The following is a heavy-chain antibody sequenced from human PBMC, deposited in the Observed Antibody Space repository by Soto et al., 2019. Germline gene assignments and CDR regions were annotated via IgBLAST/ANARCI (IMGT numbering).Heavy chain of an antibody. Sequence: QVQLVESGGGEVQPGRSLRLSCAASGLTFSSYAMHWVRQAPGKGLEWVAVISYDGNSKYYADSVKGRFTISKDNSKKTVYLQMTSLRAEDTAVYYCARDRSSSWYSFDAWGQGSPVTVSS. D-gene: IGHD6-13*01. CDR1: GLTFSSYA. J-gene: IGHJ4*02. CDR2: ISYDGNSK. V-gene: IGHV3-30*03. CDR3: ARDRSSSWYSFDA.